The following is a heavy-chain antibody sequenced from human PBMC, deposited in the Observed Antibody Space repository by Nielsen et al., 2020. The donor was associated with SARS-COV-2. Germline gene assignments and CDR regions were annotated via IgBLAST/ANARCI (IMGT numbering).Heavy chain of an antibody. D-gene: IGHD1-1*01. J-gene: IGHJ4*02. V-gene: IGHV4-61*02. CDR1: GASISSRSYY. Sequence: SETLSLTCSVSGASISSRSYYWTWIRQPAGKGLEWIGRIYVSEDTNYNPSLRSRVTISLGTSKNLLSLRLTSVTAADTAVYYCARYTNGRMDYWGQGTLVTVSS. CDR3: ARYTNGRMDY. CDR2: IYVSEDT.